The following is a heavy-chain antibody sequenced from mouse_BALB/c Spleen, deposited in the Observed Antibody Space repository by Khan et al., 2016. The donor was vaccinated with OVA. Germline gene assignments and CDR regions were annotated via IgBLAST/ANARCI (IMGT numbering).Heavy chain of an antibody. V-gene: IGHV5-4*02. Sequence: EVELVESGGGLVKPGGSLKLSCAASGFTFSDYYMYLVRQTPEKRLEWVATISDGGSYTYYPDSVKGRFTISRDNAKNHRYLKMSRLKAEDTAMYYCARAGYGGFAYWGQGTLVTVAA. J-gene: IGHJ3*01. CDR3: ARAGYGGFAY. CDR2: ISDGGSYT. D-gene: IGHD1-1*02. CDR1: GFTFSDYY.